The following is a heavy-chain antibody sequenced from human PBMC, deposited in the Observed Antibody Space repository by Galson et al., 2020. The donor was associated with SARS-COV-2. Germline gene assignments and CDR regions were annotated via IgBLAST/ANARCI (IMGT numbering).Heavy chain of an antibody. D-gene: IGHD2-2*03. CDR1: GFTFTSYW. J-gene: IGHJ4*02. CDR2: IYSDGTSA. CDR3: VSLGYGDNDS. Sequence: GGSLRLSCEASGFTFTSYWMHWVRQAPGEGLVWVSRIYSDGTSASYADSVKGRFTVSRDNARKTLYLQMNSLRVEDTAVYYCVSLGYGDNDSWGQGTPVTVSS. V-gene: IGHV3-74*01.